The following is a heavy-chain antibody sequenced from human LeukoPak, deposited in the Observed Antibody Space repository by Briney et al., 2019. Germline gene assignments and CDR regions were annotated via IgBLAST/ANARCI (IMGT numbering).Heavy chain of an antibody. J-gene: IGHJ6*02. V-gene: IGHV4-31*03. CDR1: GGSLSSGGYY. Sequence: SQTLSLTCTVSGGSLSSGGYYWSWLRQHPGKGLEWIGYIYYSGSTYYNPSLKSRVTISVDTSKNQFSLKLSSVTAADTAVYYCAREPPIVVVPAANKGYYYGMDVWGQGTTVTVSS. CDR3: AREPPIVVVPAANKGYYYGMDV. CDR2: IYYSGST. D-gene: IGHD2-2*01.